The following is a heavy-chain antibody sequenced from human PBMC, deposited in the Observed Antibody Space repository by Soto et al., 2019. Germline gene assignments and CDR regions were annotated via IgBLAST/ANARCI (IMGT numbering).Heavy chain of an antibody. J-gene: IGHJ6*02. Sequence: ASVKVSCKASGYTFTGYYMHWVRQAPGQGLEWMGWINPNSGGTNYAQKFQGWVTMTRDTSISTAYMELSRLRSDDTAVYYCARGSKSYIAIDYYYYGMDVWGHGTTVTVSS. CDR1: GYTFTGYY. V-gene: IGHV1-2*04. CDR3: ARGSKSYIAIDYYYYGMDV. D-gene: IGHD2-2*02. CDR2: INPNSGGT.